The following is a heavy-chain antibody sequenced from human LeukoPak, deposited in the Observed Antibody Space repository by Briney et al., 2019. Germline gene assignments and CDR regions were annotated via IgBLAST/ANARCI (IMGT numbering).Heavy chain of an antibody. D-gene: IGHD4-23*01. V-gene: IGHV1-69*13. CDR3: ARLGSYGGNPFGY. CDR2: IIPIFGTA. Sequence: GASVKVSCKASGGTFSSCAISWVRQAPGQGLEWMGGIIPIFGTANYAQKFQGRVTITADESTSTAYMELSSLRSEDTAVYYCARLGSYGGNPFGYWGQGTLVTVSS. CDR1: GGTFSSCA. J-gene: IGHJ4*02.